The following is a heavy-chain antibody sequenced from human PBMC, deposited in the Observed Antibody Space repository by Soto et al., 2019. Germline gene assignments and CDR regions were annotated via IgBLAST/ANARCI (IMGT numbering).Heavy chain of an antibody. D-gene: IGHD2-21*02. CDR3: ARADRTLVTSYGLDV. V-gene: IGHV4-34*01. Sequence: SETLSLTCAVSGGSFSGFYWTWIRQPPGEGLEWIGEINHSGTINFNPSLRSRLTISLDSSKKHFSLKLTSLTAADAAVYYCARADRTLVTSYGLDVWGQGTTVTASS. CDR1: GGSFSGFY. J-gene: IGHJ6*02. CDR2: INHSGTI.